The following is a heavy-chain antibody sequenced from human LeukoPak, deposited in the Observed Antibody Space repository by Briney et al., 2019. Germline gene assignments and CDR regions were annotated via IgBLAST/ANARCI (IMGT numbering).Heavy chain of an antibody. CDR3: ARGNFDWLLYYYYGMDV. V-gene: IGHV4-31*03. J-gene: IGHJ6*02. CDR1: GGSISSGGYY. Sequence: TLSLTCTVSGGSISSGGYYWSWIRQHPGKGLEWIGYIYYSGSTYYNPSLKSRVTISVDTSKNQFSLKLSSVTAADTAVYYCARGNFDWLLYYYYGMDVWGQGTTVTVSS. CDR2: IYYSGST. D-gene: IGHD3-9*01.